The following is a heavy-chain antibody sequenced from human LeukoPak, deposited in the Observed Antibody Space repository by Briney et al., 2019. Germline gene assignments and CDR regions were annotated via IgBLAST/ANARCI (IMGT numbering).Heavy chain of an antibody. CDR1: GFTFSGHS. V-gene: IGHV3-23*01. CDR2: IFGNGVKT. D-gene: IGHD3-16*01. CDR3: ARVGDWSNYFGMDA. Sequence: GGSLRLSCAASGFTFSGHSMTWVRQTPGKGLEWVSVIFGNGVKTYYADSLKGRFTISRDNSKSTLYLQMDSLRADDTAVYYCARVGDWSNYFGMDAWGQGTTVSVSS. J-gene: IGHJ6*02.